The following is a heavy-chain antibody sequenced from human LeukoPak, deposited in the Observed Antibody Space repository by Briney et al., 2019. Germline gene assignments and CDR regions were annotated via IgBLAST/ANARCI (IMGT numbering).Heavy chain of an antibody. CDR1: GDSISSDIW. D-gene: IGHD6-6*01. CDR2: INHSGST. CDR3: ARGRGNQYSSSCELDY. Sequence: SETLSLTCAVSGDSISSDIWWNWIRQPPGKGLEWIGEINHSGSTNYNPSLKSRVTISVDTSKNQFSLKLSSVTAADTAVYYCARGRGNQYSSSCELDYWGQGTLVTVSS. J-gene: IGHJ4*02. V-gene: IGHV4-4*02.